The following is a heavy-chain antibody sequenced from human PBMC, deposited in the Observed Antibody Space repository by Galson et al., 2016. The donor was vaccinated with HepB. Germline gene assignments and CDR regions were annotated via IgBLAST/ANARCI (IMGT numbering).Heavy chain of an antibody. J-gene: IGHJ6*02. V-gene: IGHV1-69*06. CDR1: GDTFNTYG. D-gene: IGHD3-10*01. CDR3: SRDRGVLCFGESAEFLGLDF. Sequence: SVKVSCKASGDTFNTYGISWVRQAPGQGLEWMGGIIPFFATTNYAQKFQGRVTVIAAKATTTAYMKLRGLRSEDTVVYYCSRDRGVLCFGESAEFLGLDFWGHGTTVTVSS. CDR2: IIPFFATT.